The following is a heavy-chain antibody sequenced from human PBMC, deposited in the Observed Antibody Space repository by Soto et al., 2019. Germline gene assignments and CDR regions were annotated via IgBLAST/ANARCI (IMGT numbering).Heavy chain of an antibody. V-gene: IGHV1-69*06. D-gene: IGHD2-8*01. CDR2: IIPIFGTA. CDR3: ARGPYCTNGVCWDYYYGMDV. Sequence: SVKVSCKASGGTFSSYAIRWVRLAPGQGLEWMGGIIPIFGTANYAQKFQGRVTITADKSTSTAYMELSSLRSEDTAVYYCARGPYCTNGVCWDYYYGMDVWGQGTTVTVS. CDR1: GGTFSSYA. J-gene: IGHJ6*02.